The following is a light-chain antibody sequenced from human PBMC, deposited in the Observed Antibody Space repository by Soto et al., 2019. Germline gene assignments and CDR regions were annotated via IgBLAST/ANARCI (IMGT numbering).Light chain of an antibody. CDR2: EVS. J-gene: IGLJ1*01. V-gene: IGLV2-14*01. Sequence: QSALTQPASVSGSPGQSITISCTGSSSDVGGYNHVSWYQQHPGKAPKLMIYEVSNRPSGVSNRFSGSKSGNTASLTISGLQPEDETDYYCSSYTSTKTYVFGTGTKLTVL. CDR1: SSDVGGYNH. CDR3: SSYTSTKTYV.